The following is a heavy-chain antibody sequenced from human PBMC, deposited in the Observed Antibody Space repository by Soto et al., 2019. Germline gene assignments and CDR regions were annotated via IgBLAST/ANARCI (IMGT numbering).Heavy chain of an antibody. V-gene: IGHV5-51*01. Sequence: PGESLKISCKVSGYSFSNYWIGWVRQMPGKGLEWMGIIDPDDSNTKYSPSFQGQVTISADKSISTAYLQWSSLKAPDTAMYYCARHLEGYGMDVWGQGTTVTVSS. CDR3: ARHLEGYGMDV. CDR1: GYSFSNYW. J-gene: IGHJ6*02. CDR2: IDPDDSNT.